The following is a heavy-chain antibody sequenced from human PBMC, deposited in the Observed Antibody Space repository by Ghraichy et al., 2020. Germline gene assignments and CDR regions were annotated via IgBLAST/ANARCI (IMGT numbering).Heavy chain of an antibody. Sequence: ASMKVSCKASDDTFSSYYITWVRQAPGQGLQWMRWISPYNGKTDYPQKFQGRVTMTTDTSTSTAYMELRSLRSDDTAVYYCVKYVSYSDGWYYFDYWGQGTLVTVSS. J-gene: IGHJ4*02. CDR2: ISPYNGKT. V-gene: IGHV1-18*01. CDR1: DDTFSSYY. D-gene: IGHD6-19*01. CDR3: VKYVSYSDGWYYFDY.